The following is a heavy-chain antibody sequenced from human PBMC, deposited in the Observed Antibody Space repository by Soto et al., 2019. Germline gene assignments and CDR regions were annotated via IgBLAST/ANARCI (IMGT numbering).Heavy chain of an antibody. J-gene: IGHJ6*02. Sequence: GASVKVSCKASGYTFTSYATSWVRQAPGQRLEWMGLINAGNGNTNYAQKFQGRVTMTRDTSTSTVYMELSSLRSEDTAVYYCAWGGHYYYYGMDVWGQGTTVTVS. D-gene: IGHD3-16*01. CDR2: INAGNGNT. V-gene: IGHV1-18*01. CDR3: AWGGHYYYYGMDV. CDR1: GYTFTSYA.